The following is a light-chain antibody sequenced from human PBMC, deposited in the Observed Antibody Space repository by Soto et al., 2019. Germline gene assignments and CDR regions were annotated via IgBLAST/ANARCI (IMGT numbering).Light chain of an antibody. V-gene: IGKV1-39*01. CDR3: QQSYNTPRT. J-gene: IGKJ1*01. Sequence: DIQMTQSPSSLSASVGDRVTITCRTSQNINNYLHWFQQKPGKAPKLLIYAAPTLQGGVPSRFSGSGSGTDFTLTISSLHPEDFATYFCQQSYNTPRTFGQGTKVDIK. CDR2: AAP. CDR1: QNINNY.